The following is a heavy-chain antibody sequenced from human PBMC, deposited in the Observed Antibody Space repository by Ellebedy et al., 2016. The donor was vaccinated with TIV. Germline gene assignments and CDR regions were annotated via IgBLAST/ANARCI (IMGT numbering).Heavy chain of an antibody. V-gene: IGHV1-18*04. CDR2: ISAYNGKT. D-gene: IGHD6-13*01. CDR3: ATYSSPRFPYFDS. CDR1: GYTFSSYG. J-gene: IGHJ4*02. Sequence: AASVKVSCKASGYTFSSYGINWVRQAPGQGLEWMGWISAYNGKTNYAQYLQGRVIMTTDTSTSTAYMELRSLRSDDTAMYYCATYSSPRFPYFDSWGQGTPVTVSS.